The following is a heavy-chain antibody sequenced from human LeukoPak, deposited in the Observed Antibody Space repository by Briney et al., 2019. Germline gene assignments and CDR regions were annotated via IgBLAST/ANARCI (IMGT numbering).Heavy chain of an antibody. CDR3: ARGYSGSYFSY. CDR2: ISAYNGNT. V-gene: IGHV1-18*01. Sequence: ASVTVSCKASGYTFTSYGISWVRQPPGQGLAWMGLISAYNGNTNYAQKLQGRVTMSRDTSTSTAYMEMRSLRSDDTAVYYCARGYSGSYFSYWGQGTLVTVSS. J-gene: IGHJ4*02. CDR1: GYTFTSYG. D-gene: IGHD1-26*01.